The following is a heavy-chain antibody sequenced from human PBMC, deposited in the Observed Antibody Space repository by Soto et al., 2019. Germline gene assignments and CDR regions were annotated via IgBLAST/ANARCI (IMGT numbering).Heavy chain of an antibody. CDR1: GFTFSNYA. D-gene: IGHD6-13*01. J-gene: IGHJ4*02. Sequence: GGSLRLSCAASGFTFSNYAVTWVRQAPGKGLEWVSTISGSGGSTYYADSVKGRFTISRDNSKNTLYLQMNSLRAEDTAVYYCAKDQGSNWYEIDYWGQGTLVTVSS. V-gene: IGHV3-23*01. CDR3: AKDQGSNWYEIDY. CDR2: ISGSGGST.